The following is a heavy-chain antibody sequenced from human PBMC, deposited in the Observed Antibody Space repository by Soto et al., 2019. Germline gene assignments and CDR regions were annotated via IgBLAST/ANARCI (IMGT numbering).Heavy chain of an antibody. Sequence: EVQLLESGGGLVQPGGSLRLSCVASGFTFNNYGMTWVRQAPGKGLEWVSGTTVSGGETYYADSVRGRFTISRDNSKSTLLLQMNSRRAEDTAVYYCGKGGTGDVGDHWGQGTLVTVSS. CDR3: GKGGTGDVGDH. J-gene: IGHJ4*02. CDR1: GFTFNNYG. V-gene: IGHV3-23*01. D-gene: IGHD3-16*01. CDR2: TTVSGGET.